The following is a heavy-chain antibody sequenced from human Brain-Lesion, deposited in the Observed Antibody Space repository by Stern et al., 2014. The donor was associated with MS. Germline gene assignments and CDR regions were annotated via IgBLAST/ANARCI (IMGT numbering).Heavy chain of an antibody. V-gene: IGHV3-74*02. Sequence: VQLVESGGGLVQPGGSLRLSCAASGFSFSGYWMHWVRQPPGKGLQWVSLIDMDESSPAYADSVKGRFTTTRDNAKKMVYLQMNSLRADDTAMYYCGVPPYSDFARTWGQGTLVTVSS. CDR3: GVPPYSDFART. CDR1: GFSFSGYW. J-gene: IGHJ5*02. CDR2: IDMDESSP. D-gene: IGHD2-21*01.